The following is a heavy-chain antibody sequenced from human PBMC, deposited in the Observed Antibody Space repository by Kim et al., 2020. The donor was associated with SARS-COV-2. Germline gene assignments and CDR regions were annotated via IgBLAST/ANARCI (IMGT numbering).Heavy chain of an antibody. D-gene: IGHD1-26*01. CDR3: AREGSGSYYWYFDL. J-gene: IGHJ2*01. Sequence: ADSVKGRFTISRDNSKNTLYLQMNSLRAEDTAVYYCAREGSGSYYWYFDLWGRGTLVTVSS. V-gene: IGHV3-30*07.